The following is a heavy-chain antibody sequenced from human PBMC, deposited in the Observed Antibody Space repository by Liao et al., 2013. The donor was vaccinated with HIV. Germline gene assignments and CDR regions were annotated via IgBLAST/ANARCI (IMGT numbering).Heavy chain of an antibody. V-gene: IGHV4-59*01. Sequence: QVQLQESGPGLVKPSETLSLTCTVSGGSISSYYWSWIRQPPGKGLEWIGFIYYTGSTNYNPSLKSRVTISVDTSKNQFSLKLSSVTAADTAVYYCAREGNYYASSHFWYFDLWGRGTLVTVSS. CDR2: IYYTGST. CDR1: GGSISSYY. CDR3: AREGNYYASSHFWYFDL. J-gene: IGHJ2*01. D-gene: IGHD3-22*01.